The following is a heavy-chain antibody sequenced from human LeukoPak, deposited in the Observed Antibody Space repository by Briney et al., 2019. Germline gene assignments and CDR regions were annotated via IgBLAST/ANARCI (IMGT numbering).Heavy chain of an antibody. J-gene: IGHJ3*02. CDR2: IRSRPYGDTT. CDR1: GFTLCDYA. Sequence: GRSLRLSCTASGFTLCDYAMAWFRQARGKGLEWVGFIRSRPYGDTTEYAASVKGRFTISRDDSKSIAYLQMNSLKSEDTAVYYCTRDRRTGTTFAFDIWGQGTLVTVSS. V-gene: IGHV3-49*03. CDR3: TRDRRTGTTFAFDI. D-gene: IGHD1-1*01.